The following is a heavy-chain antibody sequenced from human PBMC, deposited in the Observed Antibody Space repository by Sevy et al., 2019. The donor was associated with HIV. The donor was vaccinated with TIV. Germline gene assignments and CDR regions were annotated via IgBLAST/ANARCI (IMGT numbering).Heavy chain of an antibody. J-gene: IGHJ4*02. CDR1: GFTFSSYW. CDR2: IKQDGSEK. Sequence: GGCLRLSCAASGFTFSSYWMSWVRQAPGKGLEWVANIKQDGSEKYYVDSVKGRFTISRDNAKNSLYLQMNSLRAEDTAVYYCARAGTYYYDSSGYYHARPYYFDYWGQGTLVTVSS. CDR3: ARAGTYYYDSSGYYHARPYYFDY. D-gene: IGHD3-22*01. V-gene: IGHV3-7*01.